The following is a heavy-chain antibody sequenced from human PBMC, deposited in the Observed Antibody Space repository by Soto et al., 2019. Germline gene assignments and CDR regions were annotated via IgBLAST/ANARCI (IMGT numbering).Heavy chain of an antibody. J-gene: IGHJ4*02. Sequence: EVQLLESGGGLVQPGGSLRLSCAASGFTFSSYTMSWVRQGPGKGLEWVSGISSSGGSTVYADSVKGRFTTSRDNFKNALYLQMNSPRAEDTAVYYCAKGWGDYWGQGTPVTVSS. CDR2: ISSSGGST. D-gene: IGHD7-27*01. CDR1: GFTFSSYT. CDR3: AKGWGDY. V-gene: IGHV3-23*01.